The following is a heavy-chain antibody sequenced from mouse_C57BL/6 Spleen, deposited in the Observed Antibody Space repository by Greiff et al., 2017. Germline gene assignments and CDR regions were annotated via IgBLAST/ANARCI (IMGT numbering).Heavy chain of an antibody. CDR1: GYTFTDYY. J-gene: IGHJ1*03. Sequence: VQLQQSGPELVKPGASVKISCKASGYTFTDYYMNWVKQSPGKGLEWIGDINPNNGGTSYNQKFKGKATLTVDKSSRTAYMELRSLTAEDSAVYYCARLLITTVVEGDWYFDVWGTGTTVTVSS. D-gene: IGHD1-1*01. CDR3: ARLLITTVVEGDWYFDV. V-gene: IGHV1-26*01. CDR2: INPNNGGT.